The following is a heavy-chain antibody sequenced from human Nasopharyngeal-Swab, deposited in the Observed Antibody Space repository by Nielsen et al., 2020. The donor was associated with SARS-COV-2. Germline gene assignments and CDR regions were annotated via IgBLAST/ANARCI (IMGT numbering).Heavy chain of an antibody. CDR1: GYTFTSYD. D-gene: IGHD3-22*01. V-gene: IGHV1-69*04. J-gene: IGHJ4*02. CDR3: ARDQGGYGY. CDR2: IIPILGIA. Sequence: SVKVSCKASGYTFTSYDINWVRQAPGQGLEWMGRIIPILGIANYAQKFQGRVTITADKSTSTAYMELSSLRSEDTAVYYCARDQGGYGYWGQGTLVTVSS.